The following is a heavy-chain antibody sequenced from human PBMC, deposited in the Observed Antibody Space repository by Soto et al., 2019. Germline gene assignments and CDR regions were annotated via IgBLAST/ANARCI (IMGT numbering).Heavy chain of an antibody. J-gene: IGHJ4*02. D-gene: IGHD4-17*01. V-gene: IGHV3-30*19. CDR3: VRDEDYPDNGFDY. CDR2: IPNDGTYQ. CDR1: GFSFSNYG. Sequence: QVQLVESGGGVVQPGRSLRLSCAASGFSFSNYGMHWVRQAPGKGLEWVAVIPNDGTYQYYVDSVKGRFTISRDNSKDTLYLQMNSLRAEDTAVYYCVRDEDYPDNGFDYWGQGILGTVSS.